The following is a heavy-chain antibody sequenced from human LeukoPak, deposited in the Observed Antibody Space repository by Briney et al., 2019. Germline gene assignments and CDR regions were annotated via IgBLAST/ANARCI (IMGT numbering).Heavy chain of an antibody. D-gene: IGHD3-10*01. V-gene: IGHV3-7*01. J-gene: IGHJ4*02. CDR2: INQDENEK. Sequence: PGGSLRPSRAASGFPFHNYWMTWVRQAPGKGLEWVANINQDENEKYYLDSVKGRFTISRDNAETSLFLQMTSLRVEDTAIYYCARGLYGSGRRSLMAHWGPGTLVAVSS. CDR1: GFPFHNYW. CDR3: ARGLYGSGRRSLMAH.